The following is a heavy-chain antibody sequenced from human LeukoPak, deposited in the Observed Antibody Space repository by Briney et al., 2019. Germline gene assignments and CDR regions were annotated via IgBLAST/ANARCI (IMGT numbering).Heavy chain of an antibody. Sequence: SGGSLRLSCVASGFTFSAYSMNWVRQAPGKGLEWVSYITSSSSAKYYADSVKGRFTISRDNAENSLYLQMNSLRAEDTAVYYCTRDQEGSDYWGQGTLDTVSS. J-gene: IGHJ4*02. CDR3: TRDQEGSDY. CDR1: GFTFSAYS. V-gene: IGHV3-48*01. CDR2: ITSSSSAK.